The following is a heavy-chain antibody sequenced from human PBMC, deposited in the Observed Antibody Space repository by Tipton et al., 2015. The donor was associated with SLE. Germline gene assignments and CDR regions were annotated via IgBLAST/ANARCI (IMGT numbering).Heavy chain of an antibody. CDR2: IYYSGST. D-gene: IGHD3-3*01. CDR3: ARNYDFWSGYLDY. CDR1: GGSISSHY. Sequence: LRLSCTVSGGSISSHYWSWIRQPPGKGLEWIGYIYYSGSTNYNPSLKSRVTISVDTSKNQFSLKLSSVTAADTAVYYCARNYDFWSGYLDYWGQGTLVTVSS. V-gene: IGHV4-59*11. J-gene: IGHJ4*02.